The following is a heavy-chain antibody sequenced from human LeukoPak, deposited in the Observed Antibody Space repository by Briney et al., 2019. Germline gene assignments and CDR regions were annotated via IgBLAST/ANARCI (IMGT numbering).Heavy chain of an antibody. Sequence: GGSLRPSCAASGFTFSNYNMNWVRQAPGKGLEWVSTISSSRSSYIYYADSVKGRFTISRDNAKNSLYLQMNSLRAEDTAVYYCARDPPSFQYWGQGTLVTVSA. CDR2: ISSSRSSYI. CDR3: ARDPPSFQY. CDR1: GFTFSNYN. V-gene: IGHV3-21*01. J-gene: IGHJ1*01.